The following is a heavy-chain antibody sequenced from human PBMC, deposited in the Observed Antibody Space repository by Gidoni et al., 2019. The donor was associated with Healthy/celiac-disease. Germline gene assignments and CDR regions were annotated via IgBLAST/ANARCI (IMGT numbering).Heavy chain of an antibody. J-gene: IGHJ6*02. Sequence: QVQLVESGGGVVQPGRSLSLSCSASGFIFSTYVMHWVRQAPGKGLEWVAIISYDGSNKYYADSVKGRVTIARDNSKNTLYLQMNSLRAEDTAVYYCAKDGGFRTSVDYLDYGMDVWGQGTTVTVSS. CDR2: ISYDGSNK. CDR3: AKDGGFRTSVDYLDYGMDV. V-gene: IGHV3-30*18. CDR1: GFIFSTYV. D-gene: IGHD2-15*01.